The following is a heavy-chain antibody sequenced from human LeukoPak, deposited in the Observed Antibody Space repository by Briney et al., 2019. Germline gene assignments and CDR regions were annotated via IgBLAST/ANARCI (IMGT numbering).Heavy chain of an antibody. CDR3: AKDRSIGTYYTFDH. D-gene: IGHD1-26*01. J-gene: IGHJ4*02. V-gene: IGHV3-21*04. Sequence: GGSLRLSCAASRFTFSSYSMNWVRQAPGKGLEWVSSISSSSSYIYYADSVKGRFTVSGDNSKNTLYLQMSSLTAADTAVYYCAKDRSIGTYYTFDHWGQGTLVTVSS. CDR2: ISSSSSYI. CDR1: RFTFSSYS.